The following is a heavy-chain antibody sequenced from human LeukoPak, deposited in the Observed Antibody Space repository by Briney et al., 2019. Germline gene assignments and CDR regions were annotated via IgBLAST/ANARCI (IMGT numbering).Heavy chain of an antibody. Sequence: GGSLRLSCAASGFTFSTYAIHWVRQAPGKGLEWVAFISNNGGNKDYADSVKGRFTISRDNSKNTLYLQVTGLTPDDTAVYYCTRDLTGHYSIDYWGQGTLVTVSS. CDR2: ISNNGGNK. CDR3: TRDLTGHYSIDY. V-gene: IGHV3-30*04. CDR1: GFTFSTYA. D-gene: IGHD3-22*01. J-gene: IGHJ4*02.